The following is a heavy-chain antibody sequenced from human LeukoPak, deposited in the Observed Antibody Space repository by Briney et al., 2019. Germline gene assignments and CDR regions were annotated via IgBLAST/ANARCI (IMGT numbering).Heavy chain of an antibody. CDR3: ARGGGMVRSKDI. J-gene: IGHJ3*02. CDR2: IYHSGRT. V-gene: IGHV4-4*02. D-gene: IGHD3-10*01. Sequence: PSETLSLTCAVSGGSISSSNWWSWVRQPPGKGLEWSGEIYHSGRTKYNPSLKSRVTISVDKSKNQFSLKLSSVTAADTAVYYCARGGGMVRSKDIWGQGTMVTVSS. CDR1: GGSISSSNW.